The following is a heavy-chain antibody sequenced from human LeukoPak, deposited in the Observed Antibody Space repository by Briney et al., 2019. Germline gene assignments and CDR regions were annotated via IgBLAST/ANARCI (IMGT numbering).Heavy chain of an antibody. V-gene: IGHV5-51*01. CDR1: GYSFISYW. Sequence: RGESLKISCKGSGYSFISYWIGWVRQMPGKGLEWMGIIYPGDSDTRYSPSFQGQVTISADKSISTAYLQWSSLKASDTAMYYCARQLRGSWYERDRSLDYWGQGTLVTVSS. CDR2: IYPGDSDT. J-gene: IGHJ4*02. CDR3: ARQLRGSWYERDRSLDY. D-gene: IGHD6-13*01.